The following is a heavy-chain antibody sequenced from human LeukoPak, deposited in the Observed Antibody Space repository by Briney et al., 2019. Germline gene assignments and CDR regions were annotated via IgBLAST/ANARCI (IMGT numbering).Heavy chain of an antibody. CDR1: GYTFTAYF. D-gene: IGHD5-18*01. J-gene: IGHJ4*02. Sequence: ASVKVSCEATGYTFTAYFIHWVRQAPRQGLEWMGWINPNSGATNYAQKFQGRVTMTSDTSISTAYMELSRLRSDDTAVYYCATPGDVDTAMINDWGQGTLVTVSS. CDR2: INPNSGAT. V-gene: IGHV1-2*02. CDR3: ATPGDVDTAMIND.